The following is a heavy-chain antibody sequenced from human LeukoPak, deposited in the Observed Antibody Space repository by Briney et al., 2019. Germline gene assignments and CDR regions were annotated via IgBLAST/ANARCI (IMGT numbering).Heavy chain of an antibody. Sequence: GGSPRLSCAASGFTFSSYAMSWVRQAPGKGLEWVSAISGSGGSTYYADSVKGRFTISRDNSKNTLYLQMNSLRAEDTAVYYCAKVGPRITMVRGVIASFDYWGQETLVTVSS. J-gene: IGHJ4*02. D-gene: IGHD3-10*01. CDR1: GFTFSSYA. V-gene: IGHV3-23*01. CDR2: ISGSGGST. CDR3: AKVGPRITMVRGVIASFDY.